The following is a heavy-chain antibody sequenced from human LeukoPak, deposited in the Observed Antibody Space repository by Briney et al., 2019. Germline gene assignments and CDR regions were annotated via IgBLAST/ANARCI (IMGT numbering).Heavy chain of an antibody. D-gene: IGHD3-10*02. V-gene: IGHV4-34*01. CDR1: GGSFSGYY. CDR3: AELGITMIGGV. Sequence: SETLSLTCAVYGGSFSGYYWSWIRQPPGKGLEWIGEINHSGSTNYNPSLTSRGTISVDTSKNQFSLKLSSVTAADTAVYYCAELGITMIGGVWGKGTTVTISS. CDR2: INHSGST. J-gene: IGHJ6*04.